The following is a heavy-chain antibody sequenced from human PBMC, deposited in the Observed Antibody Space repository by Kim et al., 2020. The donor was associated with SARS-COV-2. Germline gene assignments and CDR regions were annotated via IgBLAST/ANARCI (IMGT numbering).Heavy chain of an antibody. D-gene: IGHD5-12*01. J-gene: IGHJ4*02. CDR3: AGGYLRGHLDY. V-gene: IGHV3-7*02. CDR2: INQDGSDT. Sequence: GGSLRLSCGASGFIFNIYWMNWVRQAPGKGLEWVANINQDGSDTNYVDSVKGRFTVSRDNAKNSLYLEMNNLRADDTAVYYWAGGYLRGHLDYWGQGALVTVSS. CDR1: GFIFNIYW.